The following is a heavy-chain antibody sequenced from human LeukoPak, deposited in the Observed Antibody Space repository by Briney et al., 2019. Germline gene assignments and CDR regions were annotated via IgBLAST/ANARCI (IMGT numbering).Heavy chain of an antibody. Sequence: SQTLSLTCAISGDSASSNSAAWNWIRQSPSRGLEWLGRTYYRSKWYNDYAVSVKSRITINPDTSKNQFSLQLNSVTPEDTAVYYCARDRRLHSKIANWFDPWGQGTLVTVSS. D-gene: IGHD4-17*01. CDR1: GDSASSNSAA. J-gene: IGHJ5*02. V-gene: IGHV6-1*01. CDR2: TYYRSKWYN. CDR3: ARDRRLHSKIANWFDP.